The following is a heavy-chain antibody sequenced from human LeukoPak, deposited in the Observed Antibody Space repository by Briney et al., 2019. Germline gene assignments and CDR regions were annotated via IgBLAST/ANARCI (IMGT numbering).Heavy chain of an antibody. V-gene: IGHV1-69*04. D-gene: IGHD6-19*01. J-gene: IGHJ4*02. CDR2: IIPIFGIA. CDR3: ARGESEGGWYVGSHFDY. CDR1: GGTFSSYA. Sequence: SVKVSCKASGGTFSSYAISWVRQAPGQGLEWMGRIIPIFGIANYAQKFQGRVTITADKSTSTAHMELSSLRSEDTAVYYCARGESEGGWYVGSHFDYWGQGTLVTVSS.